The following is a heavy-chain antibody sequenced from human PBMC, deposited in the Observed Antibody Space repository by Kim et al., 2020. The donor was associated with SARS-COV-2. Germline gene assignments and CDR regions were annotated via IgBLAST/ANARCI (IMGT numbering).Heavy chain of an antibody. CDR2: ISYDGSNK. CDR3: ARALFTTVTPLVY. D-gene: IGHD4-17*01. J-gene: IGHJ4*02. Sequence: GGSLRLSCAASGFTFSSYAMHWVRQAPGKGLEWVAVISYDGSNKYYADSVKGRFTISRDNSKNTLYLQMNSLRAEDTAVYYCARALFTTVTPLVYWGQGTLVTVSS. CDR1: GFTFSSYA. V-gene: IGHV3-30*04.